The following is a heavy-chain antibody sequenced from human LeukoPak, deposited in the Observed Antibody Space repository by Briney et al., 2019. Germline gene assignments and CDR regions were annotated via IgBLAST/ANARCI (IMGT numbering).Heavy chain of an antibody. Sequence: PGGSLRLSCAASVFTFSSYAMSWVRQAPGKGLEGVSAISGSGGSTYYADSVKGRFTISRDNSKNTLYLQMNSLRAEDTAVYYCAKDRVIENSSISQSWGQGTLGTVSS. D-gene: IGHD6-6*01. J-gene: IGHJ4*02. CDR1: VFTFSSYA. CDR2: ISGSGGST. CDR3: AKDRVIENSSISQS. V-gene: IGHV3-23*01.